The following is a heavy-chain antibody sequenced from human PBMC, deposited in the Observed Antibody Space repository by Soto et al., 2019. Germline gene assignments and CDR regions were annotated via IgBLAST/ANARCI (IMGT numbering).Heavy chain of an antibody. D-gene: IGHD6-13*01. V-gene: IGHV3-23*01. Sequence: PWGSLRLSCAASGFTFITYALIFFRHSPCKWLEWVSAISANGQGIYYADSVRGRFTISRDNSKNTIFLHMDSLRAEDTAVYYCAKDRLGRGQQLVRVSYYYGMDVWGQGTTVTVSS. CDR3: AKDRLGRGQQLVRVSYYYGMDV. CDR2: ISANGQGI. CDR1: GFTFITYA. J-gene: IGHJ6*02.